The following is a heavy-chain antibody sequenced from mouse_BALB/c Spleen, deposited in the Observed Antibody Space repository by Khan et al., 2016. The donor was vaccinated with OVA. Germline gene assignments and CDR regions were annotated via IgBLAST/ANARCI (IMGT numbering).Heavy chain of an antibody. J-gene: IGHJ4*01. Sequence: QVQLKQSGPGLVAPSQSLSITCTISGFSLTNYGVHWVRQPPGKGLEWLVVIWSDGRTTYNSALKSRLTISKDNSNSQVFLKMNSLQTDDTAMYFCARQPYYHYNIMDYWGQGTSVTVSS. CDR3: ARQPYYHYNIMDY. V-gene: IGHV2-6-1*01. D-gene: IGHD2-10*01. CDR2: IWSDGRT. CDR1: GFSLTNYG.